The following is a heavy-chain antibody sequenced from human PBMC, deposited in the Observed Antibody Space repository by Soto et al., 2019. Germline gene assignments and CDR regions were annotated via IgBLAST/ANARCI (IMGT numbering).Heavy chain of an antibody. CDR3: ARKLRYSGEYYYYMDI. Sequence: QVQLVQSGAEVKKPGASVKVSCKASGYTFTSYGISWVRQAPGQGLEWMGWISAYNGNTNYAQKLQGRVTMTTGTSTSTVYMELRSLRSDDTAVYYCARKLRYSGEYYYYMDIWGKGTTVTVSS. J-gene: IGHJ6*03. D-gene: IGHD3-9*01. CDR1: GYTFTSYG. CDR2: ISAYNGNT. V-gene: IGHV1-18*01.